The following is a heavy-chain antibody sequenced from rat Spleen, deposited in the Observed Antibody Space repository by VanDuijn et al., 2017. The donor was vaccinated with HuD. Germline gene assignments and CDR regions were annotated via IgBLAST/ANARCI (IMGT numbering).Heavy chain of an antibody. Sequence: EVHLVESGGGLVPPGRSLKLSCAVSGFTFSDYAMAWVRQAPTKGLEWVATIIYDGSSTYYRDSVKGRFTFSRDNAKSTLYLQMNSLRSEDTATYYCARSFRATGVMDAWGQGASVTVSS. J-gene: IGHJ4*01. D-gene: IGHD4-3*01. CDR3: ARSFRATGVMDA. CDR1: GFTFSDYA. CDR2: IIYDGSST. V-gene: IGHV5-29*01.